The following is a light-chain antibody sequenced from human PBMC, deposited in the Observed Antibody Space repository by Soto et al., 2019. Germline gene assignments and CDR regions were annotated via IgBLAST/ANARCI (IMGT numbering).Light chain of an antibody. CDR3: QQYNNWPPLT. V-gene: IGKV3-15*01. Sequence: EIVMTKSPATLSVSPGERATLSCRASQGVSSNLAWYQQKPGQAPRLLIYGASTRATGIPARFSGSGSGTEFTLTISSLQSEDFAVYYCQQYNNWPPLTFGPGTKVDIK. CDR1: QGVSSN. CDR2: GAS. J-gene: IGKJ3*01.